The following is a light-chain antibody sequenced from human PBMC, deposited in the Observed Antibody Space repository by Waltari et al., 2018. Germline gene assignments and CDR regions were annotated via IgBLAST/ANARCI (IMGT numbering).Light chain of an antibody. V-gene: IGKV3-11*01. Sequence: EIVLTQSPATLSLSPGERATLSCRASQSVSSDLAWYQQKPGQGPRLLIYDASNRATGIPARFSGSGSETDFTITISSLEPEDFAVYYCQQRSSWPWTFGQGTKVDVK. CDR1: QSVSSD. J-gene: IGKJ1*01. CDR3: QQRSSWPWT. CDR2: DAS.